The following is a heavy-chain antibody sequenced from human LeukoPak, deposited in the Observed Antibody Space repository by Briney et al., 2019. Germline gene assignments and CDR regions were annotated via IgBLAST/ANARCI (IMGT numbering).Heavy chain of an antibody. Sequence: SETLSLTCTVSGGSISSYYWSWIRQPPGKGLEWIGYIYYSGSTNYNPSLKSRVTISVDTSKNQFSLKLSSVTAADTAVYYCARDVYSSSSWGYYYYYMDVWGKGTTVTVSS. CDR2: IYYSGST. J-gene: IGHJ6*03. V-gene: IGHV4-59*01. D-gene: IGHD6-6*01. CDR1: GGSISSYY. CDR3: ARDVYSSSSWGYYYYYMDV.